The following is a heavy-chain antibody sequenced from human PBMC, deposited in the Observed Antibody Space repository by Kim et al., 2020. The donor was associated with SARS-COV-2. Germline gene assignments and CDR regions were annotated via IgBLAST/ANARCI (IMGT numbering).Heavy chain of an antibody. Sequence: YYGDSVKGRFTMSRDNSKNSLYLEMISLRAEDTAIYYCVSIDSAKVPGVFWGQGTLVTVSS. V-gene: IGHV3-7*03. CDR3: VSIDSAKVPGVF. J-gene: IGHJ4*02. D-gene: IGHD3-10*01.